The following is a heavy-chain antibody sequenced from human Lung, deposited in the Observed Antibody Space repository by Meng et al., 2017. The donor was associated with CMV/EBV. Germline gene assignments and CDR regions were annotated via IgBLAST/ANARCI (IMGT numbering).Heavy chain of an antibody. CDR1: GGSFNAHY. J-gene: IGHJ4*02. CDR2: INHSENF. V-gene: IGHV4-34*01. CDR3: GRGSHYVDY. Sequence: LSLTCAVSGGSFNAHYWSWIRQPPGKGLEWIGEINHSENFNYNPSLKSRVTISVDTSKNQFSLKLTSVTAADTAVYYCGRGSHYVDYWGQGTLVTVSS.